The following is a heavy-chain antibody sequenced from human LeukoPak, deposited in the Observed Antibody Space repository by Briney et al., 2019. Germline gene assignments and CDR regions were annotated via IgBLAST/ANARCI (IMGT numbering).Heavy chain of an antibody. D-gene: IGHD3-3*01. V-gene: IGHV1-2*02. J-gene: IGHJ5*02. Sequence: GASVKVSCKASGYTFTGYYMHWLRQAPGQGLEWMGCIHPNSGGTNYAQKFQGRVTMTRDTSISTAYMELSRLRSDDTAVYYCARGTRSEWLRLPKNWFDPWGQGTLVTVSS. CDR3: ARGTRSEWLRLPKNWFDP. CDR2: IHPNSGGT. CDR1: GYTFTGYY.